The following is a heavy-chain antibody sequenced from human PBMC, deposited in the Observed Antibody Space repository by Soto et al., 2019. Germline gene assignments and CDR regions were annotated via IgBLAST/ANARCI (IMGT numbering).Heavy chain of an antibody. CDR2: IWYDGSNK. J-gene: IGHJ5*02. Sequence: QVQLVESGGGVVQPGRSLRFSCAASGFTFSSYGMHWVRQAPGKGLEWVAVIWYDGSNKYYADSVKGRFTISRDNSKNTLYLQMNSLRAEDTAVYYCARDLMGAPLDPWGQGTLVTVSS. D-gene: IGHD1-26*01. CDR1: GFTFSSYG. CDR3: ARDLMGAPLDP. V-gene: IGHV3-33*01.